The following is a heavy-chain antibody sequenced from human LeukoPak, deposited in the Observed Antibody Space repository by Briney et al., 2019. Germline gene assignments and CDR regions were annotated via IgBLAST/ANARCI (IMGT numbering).Heavy chain of an antibody. CDR2: IGRGYGIT. CDR3: AREPVHY. Sequence: GGSLRLSCAASGFTFSNYEFNWVRQAPGKGLEWVSYIGRGYGITYYADSVKGRFTVSRDDAKNSVYLQMNSLRAEDTALYYCAREPVHYWGQGILVTVSS. J-gene: IGHJ4*02. CDR1: GFTFSNYE. V-gene: IGHV3-48*03.